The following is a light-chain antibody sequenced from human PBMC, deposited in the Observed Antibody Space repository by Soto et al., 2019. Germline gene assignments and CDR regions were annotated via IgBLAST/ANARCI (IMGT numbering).Light chain of an antibody. CDR2: EVT. CDR1: SSDVGAYNY. V-gene: IGLV2-8*01. CDR3: SSYAGSNSHYV. Sequence: QSVLTQPPSASGSPGQSVTISCTGTSSDVGAYNYVSWYQQHPGKAPKLVIYEVTKRPSGVPDRFSGSKSGNTASLTVSGLQAEDEADYYCSSYAGSNSHYVFGTGTKVTVL. J-gene: IGLJ1*01.